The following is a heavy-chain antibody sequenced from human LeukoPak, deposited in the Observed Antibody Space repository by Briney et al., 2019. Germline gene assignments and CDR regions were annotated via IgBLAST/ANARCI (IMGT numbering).Heavy chain of an antibody. Sequence: GGSLRLSRAASGFIFSDFYMTWIRQAPGKGLEWVSYISSSGSTTSYADSVKGRFIISRDNAKNSLYLQMNSLRAEDTAVYYCAKDKRFLEWLPRSGFDHWGQGTLVTVSS. J-gene: IGHJ4*02. CDR2: ISSSGSTT. D-gene: IGHD3-3*01. CDR1: GFIFSDFY. V-gene: IGHV3-11*01. CDR3: AKDKRFLEWLPRSGFDH.